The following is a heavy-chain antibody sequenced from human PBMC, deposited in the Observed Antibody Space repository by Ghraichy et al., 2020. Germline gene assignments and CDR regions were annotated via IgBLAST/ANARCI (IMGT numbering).Heavy chain of an antibody. V-gene: IGHV4-39*01. CDR2: MYYNGDT. Sequence: SETLSLTCSVYGRSISSSDHYWGWIRQPPGKGLEWVGGMYYNGDTYYNPSLNSRVTISMDTPKNQFSLKVTSLTAADTAVYFCARSPFSNYPPAWFDPWGQETLVTVSS. J-gene: IGHJ5*02. CDR3: ARSPFSNYPPAWFDP. CDR1: GRSISSSDHY. D-gene: IGHD3-10*01.